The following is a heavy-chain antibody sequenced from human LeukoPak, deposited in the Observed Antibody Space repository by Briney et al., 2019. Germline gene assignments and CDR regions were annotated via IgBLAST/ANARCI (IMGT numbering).Heavy chain of an antibody. D-gene: IGHD5-12*01. CDR2: INTNTGNP. CDR3: ARDRASGYDYYYYGMDV. Sequence: ASVKVSCKASGYTFTSYAMNWVRQAPGQGLEWMGWINTNTGNPTYTQGFTGRFVFSLDTSVSTAYLQISSLKAEDTAVYHCARDRASGYDYYYYGMDVWGQGTTVTVSS. CDR1: GYTFTSYA. J-gene: IGHJ6*02. V-gene: IGHV7-4-1*02.